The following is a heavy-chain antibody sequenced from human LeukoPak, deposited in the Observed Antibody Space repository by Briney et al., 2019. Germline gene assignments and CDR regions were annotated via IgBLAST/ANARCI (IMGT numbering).Heavy chain of an antibody. J-gene: IGHJ4*02. CDR3: ARGYYYDSSGYYSFGY. CDR2: INPNSGGT. D-gene: IGHD3-22*01. Sequence: ASVKVSCKAPGYTFTGYYMHWVRQAPGQGLEWMGWINPNSGGTNYAQKFQGRVTMTRDTSISTAYMELSRLRSDDTAVYYCARGYYYDSSGYYSFGYWGQGTLVTVSS. V-gene: IGHV1-2*02. CDR1: GYTFTGYY.